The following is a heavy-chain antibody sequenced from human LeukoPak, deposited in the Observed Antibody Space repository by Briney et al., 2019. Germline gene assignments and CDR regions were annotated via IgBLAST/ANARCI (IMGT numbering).Heavy chain of an antibody. Sequence: GGSLRLSCAASGFTFSSYSMNWVRQAPGKGLEWVSYISSSSSTIYYADSVKGRFTISRDNAKNSLYLQMNSLRAEDTAVYYCARSSWLTMVRGVDYWGQGTLVTVSS. CDR2: ISSSSSTI. CDR1: GFTFSSYS. CDR3: ARSSWLTMVRGVDY. V-gene: IGHV3-48*01. J-gene: IGHJ4*02. D-gene: IGHD3-10*01.